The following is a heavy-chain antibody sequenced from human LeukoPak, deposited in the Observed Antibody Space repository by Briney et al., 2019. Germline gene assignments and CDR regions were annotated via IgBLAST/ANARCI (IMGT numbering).Heavy chain of an antibody. V-gene: IGHV3-48*01. Sequence: GGSLRLSCAASKFTLRRYSMNWVRQAPGKGREWVSYISSSSSTIYYADSAKSRFTISRDNAKNSLYLQMNRLRAEDTAVYYCARATSGSYGSDAFEIWGQGTMVTVPS. J-gene: IGHJ3*02. CDR1: KFTLRRYS. CDR2: ISSSSSTI. D-gene: IGHD5-18*01. CDR3: ARATSGSYGSDAFEI.